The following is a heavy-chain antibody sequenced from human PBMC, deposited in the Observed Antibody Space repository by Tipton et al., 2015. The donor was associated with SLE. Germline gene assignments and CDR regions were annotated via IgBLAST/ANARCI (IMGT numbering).Heavy chain of an antibody. J-gene: IGHJ3*02. CDR2: ISYDGSNK. V-gene: IGHV3-30-3*01. CDR3: ARDGLGIAVTRDAFDI. Sequence: SLRLSCAASGFTFSSYAMHWVRQAPGKGLEWVAVISYDGSNKYYADSVKGRFTISRDNAKNSLYLQMNSLRAEDTAVYYCARDGLGIAVTRDAFDIWGQGTMVTVSS. D-gene: IGHD6-19*01. CDR1: GFTFSSYA.